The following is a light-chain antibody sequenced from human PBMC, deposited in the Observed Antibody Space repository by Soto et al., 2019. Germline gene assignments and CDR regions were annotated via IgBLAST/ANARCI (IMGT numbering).Light chain of an antibody. Sequence: QPVLTQSPSASASLGASVKLTCTLSSGHSSYAIAWHQQQPEKGPRYLMKLNSDGSHSKGDGIPDRLSGSSSGAERYLTISSRQSEDEADYYCQTWGTGIVVFGGGTKVTVL. CDR3: QTWGTGIVV. CDR1: SGHSSYA. V-gene: IGLV4-69*01. J-gene: IGLJ2*01. CDR2: LNSDGSH.